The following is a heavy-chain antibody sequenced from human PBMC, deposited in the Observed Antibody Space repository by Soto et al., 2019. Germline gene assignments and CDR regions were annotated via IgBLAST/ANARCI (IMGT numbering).Heavy chain of an antibody. Sequence: QVQLVESGGGVVQPGRSLRLSCAASGFTVSSYGMHWVRQAPGKGLEWVAVIWYDGSNKYYADSVKGRFTISRDNSKNTLYLQMNSLRAEDTAVYYCARAVGLGITRYGMDVWGQGTTVTVSS. CDR3: ARAVGLGITRYGMDV. CDR1: GFTVSSYG. J-gene: IGHJ6*02. CDR2: IWYDGSNK. V-gene: IGHV3-33*01. D-gene: IGHD3-16*01.